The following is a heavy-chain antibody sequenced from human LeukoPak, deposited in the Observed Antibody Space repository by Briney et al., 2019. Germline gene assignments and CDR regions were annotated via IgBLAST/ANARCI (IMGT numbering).Heavy chain of an antibody. CDR1: GYTFTGYY. CDR3: GRDGGNGYLADY. D-gene: IGHD3-3*01. CDR2: INPNNGGT. J-gene: IGHJ4*02. V-gene: IGHV1-2*06. Sequence: ASVKVSCKASGYTFTGYYLHWVRQAPGQGLEWMGHINPNNGGTNYAQKFQGRVTMTRDTSISSAYMELSSLRSDDTAVYYCGRDGGNGYLADYWGQGTLVTVSS.